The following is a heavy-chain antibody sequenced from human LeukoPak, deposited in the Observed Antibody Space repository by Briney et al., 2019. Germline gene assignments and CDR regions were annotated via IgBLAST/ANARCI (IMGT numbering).Heavy chain of an antibody. Sequence: GGSLRLSCAASGFTFSSCGMSWVRQTPGRGWEWVSAISGSGDSTYYADSVKGRFTISRDNYKNTLYLQMNSLRAEDTAVYYCASHYGSGSWNWLDPWGQGTLVTVSS. CDR3: ASHYGSGSWNWLDP. CDR1: GFTFSSCG. J-gene: IGHJ5*02. V-gene: IGHV3-23*01. D-gene: IGHD3-10*01. CDR2: ISGSGDST.